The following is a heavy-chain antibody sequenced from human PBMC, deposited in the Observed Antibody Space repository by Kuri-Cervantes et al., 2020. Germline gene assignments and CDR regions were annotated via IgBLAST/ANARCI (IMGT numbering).Heavy chain of an antibody. V-gene: IGHV3-21*06. CDR3: ASGERRGTFDY. D-gene: IGHD1-26*01. CDR2: MSSRNTYI. J-gene: IGHJ4*02. CDR1: GFTFSNYA. Sequence: GGSLRLSCAASGFTFSNYAMNWVRQAPGKGLEWVSSMSSRNTYIYYADSVKGRFTISRDNAKNSLYLQMSSLRAEDTAVYYCASGERRGTFDYWGQGTLVTVSS.